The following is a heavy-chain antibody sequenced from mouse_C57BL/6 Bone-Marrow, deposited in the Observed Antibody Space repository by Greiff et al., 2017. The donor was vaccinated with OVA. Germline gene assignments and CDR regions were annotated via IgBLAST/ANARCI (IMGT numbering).Heavy chain of an antibody. Sequence: EVQLVESGGGLVKPGGSLKLSCAASGFTFSSYAMSWVRQTPEKRLEWVATISDGGSYTYYPDNVKGRFTFSRDNATYTPYLQMSHLKSEDTAMYYCARGDCGSSLAWFAYWGQGTLVTVSA. CDR2: ISDGGSYT. D-gene: IGHD1-1*01. V-gene: IGHV5-4*01. CDR1: GFTFSSYA. CDR3: ARGDCGSSLAWFAY. J-gene: IGHJ3*01.